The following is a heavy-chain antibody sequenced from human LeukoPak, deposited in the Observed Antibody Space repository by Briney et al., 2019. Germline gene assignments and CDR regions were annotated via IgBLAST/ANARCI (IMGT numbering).Heavy chain of an antibody. CDR1: TDSITSNW. Sequence: SETLSLTCAVSTDSITSNWWSWVRQPPGKGLEWIGEVHKSGSTNYYPSLQSRVTISIDKSKNQIALELTSVTAADTAVYYCAKEIVGAPTPGAYWGLGILVTVSS. D-gene: IGHD1-26*01. CDR2: VHKSGST. CDR3: AKEIVGAPTPGAY. J-gene: IGHJ4*02. V-gene: IGHV4-4*02.